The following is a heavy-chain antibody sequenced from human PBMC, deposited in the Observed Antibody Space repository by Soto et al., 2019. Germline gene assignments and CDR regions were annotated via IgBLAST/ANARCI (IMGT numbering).Heavy chain of an antibody. CDR1: GFTFSTYL. J-gene: IGHJ4*02. V-gene: IGHV3-23*01. CDR2: ISGAGGST. D-gene: IGHD3-16*01. CDR3: TKGWGDY. Sequence: EAQVLESGGGLVQPGGSLRLSCLASGFTFSTYLMGWVRQAPGKGLEWVSGISGAGGSTSYADSVKGRFIISRDNSKNTLYLQMNSLRAEDTAVYYCTKGWGDYWGQGTLVTVSS.